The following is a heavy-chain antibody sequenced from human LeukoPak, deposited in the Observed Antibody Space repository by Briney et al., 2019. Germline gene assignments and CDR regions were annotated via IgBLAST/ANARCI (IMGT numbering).Heavy chain of an antibody. CDR1: GFTFSDYY. CDR3: AGPSHTSIRIAAAGTFDY. Sequence: GGSLRLSCAASGFTFSDYYMSWIRQAPGKGLEWVSYISSSGGTIYYADSVKGRFTISRDNAKNSLYLQMNSLRAEDTAVCYCAGPSHTSIRIAAAGTFDYWGQGTLVTVSS. V-gene: IGHV3-11*04. J-gene: IGHJ4*02. D-gene: IGHD6-13*01. CDR2: ISSSGGTI.